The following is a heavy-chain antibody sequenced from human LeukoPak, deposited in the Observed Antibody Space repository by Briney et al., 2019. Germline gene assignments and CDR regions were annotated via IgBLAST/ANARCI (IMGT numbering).Heavy chain of an antibody. V-gene: IGHV4-59*08. CDR1: GGSISSYY. D-gene: IGHD2-21*01. Sequence: PSETLSLTCTVSGGSISSYYWSWIRQPPGKGLEWIGYIYYSGSTNYNPSLKSRVTISVDTSKNQFSLKLSSVTATDTAVYYCARQGGGEDYWGQGTLVTVSS. CDR2: IYYSGST. CDR3: ARQGGGEDY. J-gene: IGHJ4*02.